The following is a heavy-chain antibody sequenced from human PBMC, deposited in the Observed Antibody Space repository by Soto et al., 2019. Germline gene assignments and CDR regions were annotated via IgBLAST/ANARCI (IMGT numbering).Heavy chain of an antibody. Sequence: ASVKVSCKASGGTFSSYAISWVRQAPGQGLEWMGGIIPIFGTANYAQKFQGRVTITADESTSTAYMELSSLRSEDTAVYYCAGDYPFWLADPPYYFSAMDVSGDGTTVTVCS. V-gene: IGHV1-69*13. CDR3: AGDYPFWLADPPYYFSAMDV. CDR1: GGTFSSYA. D-gene: IGHD3-3*01. CDR2: IIPIFGTA. J-gene: IGHJ6*02.